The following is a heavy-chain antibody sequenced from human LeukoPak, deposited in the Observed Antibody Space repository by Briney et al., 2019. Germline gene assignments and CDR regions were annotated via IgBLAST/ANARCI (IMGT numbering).Heavy chain of an antibody. V-gene: IGHV4-31*03. CDR2: IYYSGST. J-gene: IGHJ3*02. CDR1: GGSISSGGYY. Sequence: SETLSLTCTVSGGSISSGGYYWSWIRQHPGKGLEWIGYIYYSGSTYYNPSLKSRVTISVDTSKNQFSLKLSSVTAAGTAVYYCARDQRNAFDIWGQGTMVTVSS. CDR3: ARDQRNAFDI. D-gene: IGHD5-24*01.